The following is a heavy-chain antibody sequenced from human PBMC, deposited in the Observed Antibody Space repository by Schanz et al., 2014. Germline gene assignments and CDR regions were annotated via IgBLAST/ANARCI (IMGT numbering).Heavy chain of an antibody. CDR3: ARKVVATIGGYYDN. Sequence: EVQLVESGGGLVQPGGSLRLSCAASGFSFSSYSLNWVRQAPGKGLEWVSYISTTGSTIYYADSVRGRFTISRDNAENTLFLQMNSLRAEDTAVYYCARKVVATIGGYYDNWGQGTLVIVSS. V-gene: IGHV3-48*01. CDR2: ISTTGSTI. CDR1: GFSFSSYS. D-gene: IGHD5-12*01. J-gene: IGHJ4*02.